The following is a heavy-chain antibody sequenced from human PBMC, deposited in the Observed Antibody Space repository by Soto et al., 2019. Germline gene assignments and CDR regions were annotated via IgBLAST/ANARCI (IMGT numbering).Heavy chain of an antibody. Sequence: SETLSLTCTVSGGSITNGDYYWGCIRQTPGKGLEWIANVYHTGTTFYNPSLKSRVTMSVDTSKSQFSLKLTSVTAADAAVYYCARQAFSGSYDHWGQGTLVTVSS. V-gene: IGHV4-39*01. CDR1: GGSITNGDYY. CDR2: VYHTGTT. D-gene: IGHD1-26*01. J-gene: IGHJ5*02. CDR3: ARQAFSGSYDH.